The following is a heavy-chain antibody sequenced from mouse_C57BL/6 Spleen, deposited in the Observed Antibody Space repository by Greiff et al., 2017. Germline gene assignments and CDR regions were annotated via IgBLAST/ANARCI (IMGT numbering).Heavy chain of an antibody. J-gene: IGHJ3*01. Sequence: EVQLQQSGPVLVKPGASVKMSCKASGYTFTDYYMNWVKQSHGKSLEWIGVINPYNGGTSYNQKFKGKATLTVDKSSSTAYMELNSLTSEDSAVYYCARRYYGSRSWFSYWGQGTLGTVSA. V-gene: IGHV1-19*01. CDR1: GYTFTDYY. CDR3: ARRYYGSRSWFSY. CDR2: INPYNGGT. D-gene: IGHD1-1*01.